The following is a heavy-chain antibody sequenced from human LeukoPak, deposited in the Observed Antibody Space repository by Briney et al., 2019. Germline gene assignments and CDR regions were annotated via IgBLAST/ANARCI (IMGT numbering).Heavy chain of an antibody. CDR3: AKDGNLGAIDY. V-gene: IGHV3-9*01. CDR2: ISWNSGSI. Sequence: SLRLSCAASGFTFSSYWMHWVRQAPGKGLEWVSGISWNSGSIGYADSVKGRFTISRDNAKNSLYLQMNSLRAEDTALYYCAKDGNLGAIDYWGQGTLVTVSS. CDR1: GFTFSSYW. J-gene: IGHJ4*02. D-gene: IGHD1-26*01.